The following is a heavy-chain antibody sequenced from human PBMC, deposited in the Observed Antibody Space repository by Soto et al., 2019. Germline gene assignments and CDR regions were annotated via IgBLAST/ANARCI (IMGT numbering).Heavy chain of an antibody. V-gene: IGHV1-69*12. D-gene: IGHD2-21*01. CDR1: GGTFGNSA. CDR3: ARDGDPQSAFWGGPLGGGRFDP. CDR2: IVPMFGTA. Sequence: QVQLVQSGAEVKKPGSSVNVSCKTSGGTFGNSAVTWVRQAPGQGLEWLGGIVPMFGTANYAQKFQGRVTITAEESTITAYMELNSLKTDDTAVYYCARDGDPQSAFWGGPLGGGRFDPWGQGTLVTVSS. J-gene: IGHJ5*02.